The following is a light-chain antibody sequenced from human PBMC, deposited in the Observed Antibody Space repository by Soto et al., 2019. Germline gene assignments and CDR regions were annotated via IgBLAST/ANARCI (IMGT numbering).Light chain of an antibody. Sequence: DIDMTQSLCTLSASVVDTVSVTGRASQSVSGWLAWYQQKPGEAPKLLIYDASALPRGVPSRFSGSGSGTKFTLTIASLQPDDFATYYCQQYETFSGTFGPGTKVDI. CDR1: QSVSGW. CDR3: QQYETFSGT. V-gene: IGKV1-5*01. J-gene: IGKJ1*01. CDR2: DAS.